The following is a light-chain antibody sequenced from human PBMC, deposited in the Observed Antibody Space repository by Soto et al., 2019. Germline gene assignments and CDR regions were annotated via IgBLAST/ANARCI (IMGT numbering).Light chain of an antibody. CDR3: MQAIQLPLT. CDR1: QSLLHSNGKTF. CDR2: EAS. Sequence: DIAVTQTPLSLSVAPGQPASISCKSTQSLLHSNGKTFLHWYLQKAGQPPQLLIYEASNRFSGVPDRFNGSGSGTDFTLKISRVEAEDVGIYYCMQAIQLPLTFGPGTKVDIK. J-gene: IGKJ3*01. V-gene: IGKV2D-29*01.